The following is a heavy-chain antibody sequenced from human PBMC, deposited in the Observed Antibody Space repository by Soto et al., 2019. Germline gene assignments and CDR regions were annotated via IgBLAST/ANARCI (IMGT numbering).Heavy chain of an antibody. CDR3: ARHIGYYDYIWGSYRPLFFDY. D-gene: IGHD3-16*02. CDR2: ISAYNGNT. Sequence: GASVKVSCKASGYTFTSYGISWVRQAPGQGLEWMGWISAYNGNTNYAQKLQGRVTMTTDTSTSTAYMELRSLRSDDTAVYYCARHIGYYDYIWGSYRPLFFDYCGQGTLVTVSS. CDR1: GYTFTSYG. V-gene: IGHV1-18*01. J-gene: IGHJ4*02.